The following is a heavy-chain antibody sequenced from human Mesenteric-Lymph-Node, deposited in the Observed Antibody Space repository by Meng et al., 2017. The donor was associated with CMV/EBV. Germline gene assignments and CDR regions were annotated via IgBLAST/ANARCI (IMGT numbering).Heavy chain of an antibody. V-gene: IGHV3-23*03. J-gene: IGHJ6*02. D-gene: IGHD3-16*01. Sequence: GESLKIPCAASGFTLSSYAMSWVRPAPGEGLEWVSVIYSGGSSTYYADSVKGRFTISRDNSKNTLYLQMNSLRAEDTAVYYCAKDRKAPLVRGGTYYYYVMDVWGQGTTVTVSS. CDR3: AKDRKAPLVRGGTYYYYVMDV. CDR2: IYSGGSST. CDR1: GFTLSSYA.